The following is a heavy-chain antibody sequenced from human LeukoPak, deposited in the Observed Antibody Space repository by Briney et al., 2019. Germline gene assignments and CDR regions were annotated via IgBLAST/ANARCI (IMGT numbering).Heavy chain of an antibody. Sequence: GGSLRLSCAASGFTFSDYYMSWIRQAPGKGLEWVAYISSSGSTIDHADSVKGRFTISRDNAKNSLYLQMNSLRVEDTAVYYCARDPFSGRYGAFFLWGQGTMVTVSS. CDR1: GFTFSDYY. V-gene: IGHV3-11*04. CDR2: ISSSGSTI. CDR3: ARDPFSGRYGAFFL. J-gene: IGHJ3*01. D-gene: IGHD1-26*01.